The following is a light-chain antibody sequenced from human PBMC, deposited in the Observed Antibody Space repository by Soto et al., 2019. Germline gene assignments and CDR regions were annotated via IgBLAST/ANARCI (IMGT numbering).Light chain of an antibody. J-gene: IGLJ1*01. CDR3: CSYAGTYSYV. CDR1: SSDVGAYNY. Sequence: QSALTQPRPVSGSPGQSVTISCTGTSSDVGAYNYVSWYQQHSGKAPKFMIYDVSKRPSGVPDRFSGSKSGNTASLTISGLQAEDEADYYCCSYAGTYSYVFGTGTKVTVL. CDR2: DVS. V-gene: IGLV2-11*01.